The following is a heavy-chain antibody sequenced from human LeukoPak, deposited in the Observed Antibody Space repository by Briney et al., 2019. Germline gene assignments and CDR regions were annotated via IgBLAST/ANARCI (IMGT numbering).Heavy chain of an antibody. CDR3: ARESYDSSGYFSTLVDY. Sequence: ASVKVSCKASGYTFTGYYMHWVRQAPGQGLEWMGRINPNSGGTNYAQKFQGRVTMTRDTSISTAYMELSRLRSDDTAVYYCARESYDSSGYFSTLVDYWGQGTLVTVSS. D-gene: IGHD3-22*01. CDR2: INPNSGGT. CDR1: GYTFTGYY. J-gene: IGHJ4*02. V-gene: IGHV1-2*06.